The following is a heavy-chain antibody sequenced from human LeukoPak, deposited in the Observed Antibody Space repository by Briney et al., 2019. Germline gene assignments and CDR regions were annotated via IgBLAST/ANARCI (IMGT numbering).Heavy chain of an antibody. CDR2: IYYSGST. V-gene: IGHV4-59*08. CDR1: GGSISGYY. D-gene: IGHD3-9*01. CDR3: AGTMFYGILTGYYQSANHFDY. Sequence: SETLSLTCTVSGGSISGYYWSCIRQPPGKGLEWIGDIYYSGSTNYNPSLKSRVTISVDTSKIQFSLKLSSVTAADTAVYYCAGTMFYGILTGYYQSANHFDYWGQGTLVTVSS. J-gene: IGHJ4*02.